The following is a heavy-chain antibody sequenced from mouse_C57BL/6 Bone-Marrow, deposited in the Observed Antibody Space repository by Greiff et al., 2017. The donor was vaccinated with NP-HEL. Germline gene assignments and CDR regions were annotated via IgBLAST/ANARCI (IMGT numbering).Heavy chain of an antibody. CDR3: ARAYYYGSSYWCFDV. J-gene: IGHJ1*03. CDR1: GFSLSTFGMG. Sequence: QVTLKESGPGILQPSQTLSLTCSFSGFSLSTFGMGVGWIRQPSGKGLEWLAHIWWDDDEYYNPAPKSRLTISKDTSKNRVFLKISNVDTADTATYYCARAYYYGSSYWCFDVWGTGTTVTVSS. D-gene: IGHD1-1*01. V-gene: IGHV8-8*01. CDR2: IWWDDDE.